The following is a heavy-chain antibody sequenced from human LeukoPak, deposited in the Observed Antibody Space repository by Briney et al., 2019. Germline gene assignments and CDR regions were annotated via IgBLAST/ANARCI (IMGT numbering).Heavy chain of an antibody. CDR2: INPNSGGT. D-gene: IGHD2-2*01. Sequence: ASVKVSCKASGYTFTGYYMHWVRQAPGQGLEWMGWINPNSGGTNYAQKFQGRVTMTRDTSISTAYMELSRLRSDDTAVYYCASGPVEVVVVPAAIGPGYWGQGTLVTVSS. CDR1: GYTFTGYY. J-gene: IGHJ4*02. CDR3: ASGPVEVVVVPAAIGPGY. V-gene: IGHV1-2*02.